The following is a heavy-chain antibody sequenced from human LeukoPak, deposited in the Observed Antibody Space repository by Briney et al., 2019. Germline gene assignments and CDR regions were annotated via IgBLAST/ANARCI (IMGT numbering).Heavy chain of an antibody. CDR3: AKERNSGYDMGVFDY. CDR2: ISYDGSNK. D-gene: IGHD5-12*01. Sequence: GGSLRLSCAASGFTFSSYAMHWVRQAPGKGLEWVAVISYDGSNKYYADSVKGRFTISRDNSKNTLYLQMNSLRAEDTAVYYCAKERNSGYDMGVFDYWGQGTLVNGSS. V-gene: IGHV3-30*04. J-gene: IGHJ4*02. CDR1: GFTFSSYA.